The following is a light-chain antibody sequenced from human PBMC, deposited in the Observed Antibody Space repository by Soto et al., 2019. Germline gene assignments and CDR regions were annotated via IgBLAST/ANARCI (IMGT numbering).Light chain of an antibody. J-gene: IGLJ3*02. CDR3: QSYDSSQSGWV. CDR1: ATFD. Sequence: QSVLTQPPSVSGAPGQTVTISCTGATFDVHWYQQFPGAAPIVLIYGNTNRPSGVPDRFSGSKSGTSASLAIAGLQAEDEGDYYWQSYDSSQSGWVFGGGTKLTVL. V-gene: IGLV1-40*01. CDR2: GNT.